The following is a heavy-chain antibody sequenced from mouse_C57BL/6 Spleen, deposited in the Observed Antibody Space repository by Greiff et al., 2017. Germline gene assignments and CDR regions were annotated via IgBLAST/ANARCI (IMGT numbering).Heavy chain of an antibody. J-gene: IGHJ1*03. D-gene: IGHD2-4*01. Sequence: EVKVEESGPGLVKPSQSLSLTCSVTGYSITSGYYWNWIRQFPGNKLEWMGYISYDGSNNYNPSLKNRISITRDTSKNQFFLKLNSVTTEDTATYYCARGGLIYYDYDGYFDVWGTGTTVTVSS. CDR1: GYSITSGYY. V-gene: IGHV3-6*01. CDR3: ARGGLIYYDYDGYFDV. CDR2: ISYDGSN.